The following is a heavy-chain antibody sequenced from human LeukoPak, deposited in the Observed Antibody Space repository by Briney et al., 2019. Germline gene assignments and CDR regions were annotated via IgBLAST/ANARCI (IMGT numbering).Heavy chain of an antibody. D-gene: IGHD2-2*02. V-gene: IGHV3-30*02. CDR1: GFTFSFFG. Sequence: GGSLRLSCATSGFTFSFFGTHWVRQAPGKGLEWVAFIQYDGSYKFYADSVQGRFSISRDNSKSTLFLQMNSLRPDDTALYYCAKTSDQLLYSKFDFWGQGTLVTVSS. J-gene: IGHJ4*02. CDR3: AKTSDQLLYSKFDF. CDR2: IQYDGSYK.